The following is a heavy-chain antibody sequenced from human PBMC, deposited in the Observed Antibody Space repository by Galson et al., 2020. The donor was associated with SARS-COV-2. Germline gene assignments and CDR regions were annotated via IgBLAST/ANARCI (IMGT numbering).Heavy chain of an antibody. Sequence: GGPLRLSCAASGFIFSSYAIHWVRQAPGKGLEWVGVISYDGRHQYYTDSVKGRFTISRDNSKSTLYMQMNSLTAEDTAVYYCARSYSYGYAIDYWGQGTRVTVSS. J-gene: IGHJ4*02. D-gene: IGHD5-18*01. V-gene: IGHV3-30*04. CDR3: ARSYSYGYAIDY. CDR2: ISYDGRHQ. CDR1: GFIFSSYA.